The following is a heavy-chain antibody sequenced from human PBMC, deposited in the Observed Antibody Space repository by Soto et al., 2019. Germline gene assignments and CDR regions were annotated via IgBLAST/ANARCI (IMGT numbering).Heavy chain of an antibody. D-gene: IGHD6-13*01. V-gene: IGHV1-46*01. CDR2: INSSGGHT. Sequence: QMQLVQSGAEVKKPGASVKVSCKASGYTFTRHYIHWVRQAPGQGLEWMGIINSSGGHTYYAQKFRGRVALLSDTATRTVYLELSSLRSEDTALYYCARNLLAAGSEALDIWGKGQWSPCLQ. CDR3: ARNLLAAGSEALDI. J-gene: IGHJ3*02. CDR1: GYTFTRHY.